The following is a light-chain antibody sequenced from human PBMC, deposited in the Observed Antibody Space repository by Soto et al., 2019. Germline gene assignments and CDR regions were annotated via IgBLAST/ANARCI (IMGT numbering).Light chain of an antibody. Sequence: QSVLTQPPSVSGAPGQRVTISCTGSSSNIGAGSAVHWYQQVPGTAPKLLLFENNNRPSGVPDRFSGSESGSSASLAVTGLRAEDEADYYCLSFDTSLSGWVFGGGTKLTVL. CDR1: SSNIGAGSA. CDR2: ENN. CDR3: LSFDTSLSGWV. J-gene: IGLJ3*02. V-gene: IGLV1-40*01.